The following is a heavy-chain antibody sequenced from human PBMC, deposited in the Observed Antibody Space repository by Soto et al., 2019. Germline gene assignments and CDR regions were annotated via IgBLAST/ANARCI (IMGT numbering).Heavy chain of an antibody. Sequence: SETLSLTCTVSGGSISSYYWSWIRQPPGKGLEWIGYIYYSGSTNYNPSLKSRVTISVDTSKNQFSLKLSSVTAVDTATYYCAHKSRYSYGPFDYWGQGTLVTVSS. CDR1: GGSISSYY. D-gene: IGHD5-18*01. CDR2: IYYSGST. V-gene: IGHV4-59*01. CDR3: AHKSRYSYGPFDY. J-gene: IGHJ4*02.